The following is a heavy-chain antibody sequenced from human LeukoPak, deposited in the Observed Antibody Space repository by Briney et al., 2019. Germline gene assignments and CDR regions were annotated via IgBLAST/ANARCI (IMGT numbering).Heavy chain of an antibody. V-gene: IGHV5-10-1*01. CDR1: GYSFTSYW. J-gene: IGHJ3*02. D-gene: IGHD3-9*01. CDR2: IDPSDSYT. CDR3: ARHSADYDILTGYQAVDAFDI. Sequence: GESLKISCKGSGYSFTSYWISWVRQMPGEGLEWMGRIDPSDSYTNYSPSFQGHVTISADKSISTAYLQWSSLKASDTAMYYCARHSADYDILTGYQAVDAFDIWGQGTMVTVSS.